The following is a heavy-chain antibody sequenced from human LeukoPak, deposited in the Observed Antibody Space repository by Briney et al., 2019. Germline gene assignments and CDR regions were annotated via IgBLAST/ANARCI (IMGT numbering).Heavy chain of an antibody. CDR1: GYIFISYW. D-gene: IGHD3-16*01. V-gene: IGHV5-51*01. Sequence: GESLKISCKGSGYIFISYWIGWVRQLPGKGLEGMGIIYPGDSDTRYSPSFQGEVTISADKSISTAYLQWSSLKASDTAMYYCARLERGYETYYFDYWGQGTLVTVSS. CDR3: ARLERGYETYYFDY. J-gene: IGHJ4*02. CDR2: IYPGDSDT.